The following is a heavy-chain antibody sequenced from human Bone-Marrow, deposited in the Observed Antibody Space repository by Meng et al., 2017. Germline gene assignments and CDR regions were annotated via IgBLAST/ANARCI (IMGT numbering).Heavy chain of an antibody. CDR1: GFTFSSYA. CDR3: AKGGAVNWFDP. CDR2: ISGSGGST. Sequence: HLLGAGGGLVQPGGSLRLSWAAPGFTFSSYAMSWVRQAPGKGLEWVSAISGSGGSTYYADSVKGRFTISRDNSKNTLYLQMNSLRAEDTAVYYCAKGGAVNWFDPWGQGTLVTVSS. V-gene: IGHV3-23*01. J-gene: IGHJ5*02. D-gene: IGHD1-26*01.